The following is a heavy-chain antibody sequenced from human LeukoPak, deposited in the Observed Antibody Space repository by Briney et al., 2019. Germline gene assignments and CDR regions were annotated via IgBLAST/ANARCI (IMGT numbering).Heavy chain of an antibody. J-gene: IGHJ4*02. CDR1: GFAFSSCW. CDR2: IKEDGSEK. Sequence: GGSLRLSSAASGFAFSSCWMNWVRQAPGKGLEWVAKIKEDGSEKYYVDSVKGRFTISRDNAENSLYLQMNSLRAEDTAVYYCATNSFGIFDYWGQGTLVTVSS. V-gene: IGHV3-7*03. CDR3: ATNSFGIFDY. D-gene: IGHD3-10*01.